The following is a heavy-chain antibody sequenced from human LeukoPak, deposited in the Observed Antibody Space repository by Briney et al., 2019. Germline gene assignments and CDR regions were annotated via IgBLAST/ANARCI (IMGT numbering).Heavy chain of an antibody. CDR3: ARDWENSRDY. J-gene: IGHJ4*02. CDR2: INEGGSAD. D-gene: IGHD2/OR15-2a*01. CDR1: GFTFSSLW. V-gene: IGHV3-7*01. Sequence: GGSLRLSCAASGFTFSSLWRSWVRQAPGKGLEWVANINEGGSADYYADSVRGRFTISRDNAKNSLHLQMNNLRAEDTAVYYCARDWENSRDYWGQGTPVTVSS.